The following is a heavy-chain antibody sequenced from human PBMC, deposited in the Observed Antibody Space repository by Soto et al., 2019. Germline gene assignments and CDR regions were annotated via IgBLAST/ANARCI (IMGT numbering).Heavy chain of an antibody. CDR2: MNPNSGNT. V-gene: IGHV1-8*01. D-gene: IGHD4-17*01. CDR1: GYTFTSYD. Sequence: ASVKVSCKASGYTFTSYDINWVRQATGQGLEWMGWMNPNSGNTGYAQKFQGRVTMTRNTSLNTAYMELSSLRSEDTAVYYCARASYGDYDWFDPWGQGTLVTVSS. J-gene: IGHJ5*02. CDR3: ARASYGDYDWFDP.